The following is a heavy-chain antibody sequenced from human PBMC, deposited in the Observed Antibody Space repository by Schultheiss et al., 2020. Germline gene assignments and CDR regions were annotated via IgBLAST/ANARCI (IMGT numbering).Heavy chain of an antibody. J-gene: IGHJ6*04. CDR3: TTGNWAGIAAAEDYYYGMDV. D-gene: IGHD6-13*01. CDR1: GFTVSSNY. CDR2: ISSSSSYI. Sequence: GGSLRLSCAASGFTVSSNYMSWVRQAPGKGLEWVSSISSSSSYIYYADSVKGRFTISRDNSKNTLYLQMNSLRAEDTAVYYCTTGNWAGIAAAEDYYYGMDVWGKGTTVTVSS. V-gene: IGHV3-21*03.